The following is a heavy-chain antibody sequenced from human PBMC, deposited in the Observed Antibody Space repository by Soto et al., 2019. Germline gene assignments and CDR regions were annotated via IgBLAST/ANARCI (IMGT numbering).Heavy chain of an antibody. CDR3: ARAFCINGVCYYFFDY. CDR2: IYYDGSNR. J-gene: IGHJ4*01. V-gene: IGHV3-33*01. D-gene: IGHD2-8*01. CDR1: GFPFGTYA. Sequence: PGGSLRLSCAASGFPFGTYAMHWVRQAPGKGLEWVAVIYYDGSNRYYGDAVKGRFTISRDNSKSTLYLQMSSLRAEDTAVYYCARAFCINGVCYYFFDYWGHGTLVTVSS.